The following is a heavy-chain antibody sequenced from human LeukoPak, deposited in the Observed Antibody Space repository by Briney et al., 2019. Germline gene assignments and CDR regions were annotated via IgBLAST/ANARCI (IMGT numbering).Heavy chain of an antibody. CDR3: ARGARCSSTSCYTVVYYYYGMDV. J-gene: IGHJ6*02. CDR2: INHSGST. V-gene: IGHV4-34*01. Sequence: SETLSLTCAVYGGSFSGYYWSWIRQPPGKGLEWIGEINHSGSTNYNPSLKNRVTISVDTSKNQFSLKLSSVTAADTAVYYCARGARCSSTSCYTVVYYYYGMDVWGQGTTVTVSS. CDR1: GGSFSGYY. D-gene: IGHD2-2*02.